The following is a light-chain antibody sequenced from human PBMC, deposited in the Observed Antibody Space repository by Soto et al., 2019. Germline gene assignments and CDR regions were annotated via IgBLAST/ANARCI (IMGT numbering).Light chain of an antibody. CDR1: HSITRW. V-gene: IGKV1-5*01. Sequence: DIQMTQSPYTLSASVGDRVTITSRASHSITRWFALYQQKPGKAPKLLSYDTSTLERGVPSRFSGSGPGTEFTLTISSRQTYEFEAYCCQPYNTYLHTFGQGTKLEIK. CDR2: DTS. CDR3: QPYNTYLHT. J-gene: IGKJ2*01.